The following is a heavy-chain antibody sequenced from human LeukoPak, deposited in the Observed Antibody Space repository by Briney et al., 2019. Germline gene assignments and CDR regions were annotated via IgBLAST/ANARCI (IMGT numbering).Heavy chain of an antibody. Sequence: ASVKVSCMASGYSFPDQYIHWVRQAPGQGLGWMGWINPSSGDTNYAQKFQDRVTMTRDTSINTAYMELSRLGSDDTAVYYCAKGRPLIAETSSTYSYYYLDVWGKGATVTVS. J-gene: IGHJ6*03. V-gene: IGHV1-2*02. CDR3: AKGRPLIAETSSTYSYYYLDV. CDR2: INPSSGDT. CDR1: GYSFPDQY. D-gene: IGHD6-13*01.